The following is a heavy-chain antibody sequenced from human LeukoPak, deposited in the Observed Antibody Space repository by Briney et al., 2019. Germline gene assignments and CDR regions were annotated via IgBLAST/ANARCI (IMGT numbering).Heavy chain of an antibody. CDR1: DFIFSSYV. J-gene: IGHJ6*02. CDR2: ISGSGNII. V-gene: IGHV3-48*03. CDR3: ARPRSDLYGMDV. Sequence: GGSLRLSCIACDFIFSSYVMNWVRQAPGKGLEWVSYISGSGNIIYYADSVKGRFTISRDNAKNSLYLQMNSLRVEDTAVYYCARPRSDLYGMDVWGQGTRVTVSS.